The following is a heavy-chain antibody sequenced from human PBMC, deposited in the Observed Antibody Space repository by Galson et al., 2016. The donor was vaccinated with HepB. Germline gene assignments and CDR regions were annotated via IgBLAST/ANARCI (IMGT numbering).Heavy chain of an antibody. J-gene: IGHJ4*02. D-gene: IGHD3-16*02. V-gene: IGHV3-23*01. Sequence: SLRLSCAASGFPFSDYAMGWVRQAPGIGLEWVSGISGGGTTTYYADSVRGRFTISRDNSMNTVNLQMRSLRVEDTAIYYCAKLSRAESLGEFSSSGGQGTLVTVSS. CDR3: AKLSRAESLGEFSSS. CDR1: GFPFSDYA. CDR2: ISGGGTTT.